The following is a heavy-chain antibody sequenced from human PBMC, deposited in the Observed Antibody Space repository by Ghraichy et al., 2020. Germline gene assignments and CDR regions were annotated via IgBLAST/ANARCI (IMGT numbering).Heavy chain of an antibody. V-gene: IGHV1-8*01. J-gene: IGHJ6*02. CDR2: MNPNSGNT. Sequence: GSVKVSCKASGYTFTSYDINWVRQATGQGLEWMGWMNPNSGNTGYAQKFQGRVTMTRNTSISTAYMELSSLRSEDTAVYYCARGYPLDKLMVYAEWDYEDLYYYGMDVWGQGTPVTVSS. D-gene: IGHD2-8*01. CDR1: GYTFTSYD. CDR3: ARGYPLDKLMVYAEWDYEDLYYYGMDV.